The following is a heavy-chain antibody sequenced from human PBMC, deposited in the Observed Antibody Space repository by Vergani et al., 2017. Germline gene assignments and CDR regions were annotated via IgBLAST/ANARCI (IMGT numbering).Heavy chain of an antibody. J-gene: IGHJ5*02. Sequence: QVQLVESGGGLVKPGGSLRLSCAASGFTFSDYYMSWIRQAPGKVLEWVSYISSSGSTIYYADSVKGRFTISRDNAKNSLYLQMNSLRAEDTAVYYCARVVCSGGSCYSGGEWFDPWGQGTLVTVSS. CDR1: GFTFSDYY. V-gene: IGHV3-11*04. CDR2: ISSSGSTI. D-gene: IGHD2-15*01. CDR3: ARVVCSGGSCYSGGEWFDP.